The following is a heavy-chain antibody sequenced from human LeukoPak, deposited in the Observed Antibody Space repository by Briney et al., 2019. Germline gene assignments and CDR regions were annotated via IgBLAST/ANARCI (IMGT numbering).Heavy chain of an antibody. CDR3: ATQLNPLATFWGIGFDY. CDR2: IYSSGNT. CDR1: GGSISSGNYY. Sequence: PSETLSLTCTVSGGSISSGNYYWGWIRQTPGKGLEWIGSIYSSGNTYYNPSLKSRVTVSVDTTKSRFSLKLSSVTAADTAVYYCATQLNPLATFWGIGFDYWDQGTLVTVSS. D-gene: IGHD2/OR15-2a*01. V-gene: IGHV4-39*07. J-gene: IGHJ4*02.